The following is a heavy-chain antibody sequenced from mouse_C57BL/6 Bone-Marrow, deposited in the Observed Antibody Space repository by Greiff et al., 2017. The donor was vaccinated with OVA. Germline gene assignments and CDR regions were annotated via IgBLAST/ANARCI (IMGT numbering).Heavy chain of an antibody. CDR1: GYSITSGYY. CDR3: ASGAGSSYDY. D-gene: IGHD1-1*01. Sequence: DVQLQESGPGLVKPSQSLSLTCSVTGYSITSGYYWNWIRQFPGNKLEWMGYISYDGSNNYNPSLKNRISITRDTSKNQFFLKLNSVTTEDTATYYCASGAGSSYDYWGQGTLVTVSA. V-gene: IGHV3-6*01. J-gene: IGHJ3*01. CDR2: ISYDGSN.